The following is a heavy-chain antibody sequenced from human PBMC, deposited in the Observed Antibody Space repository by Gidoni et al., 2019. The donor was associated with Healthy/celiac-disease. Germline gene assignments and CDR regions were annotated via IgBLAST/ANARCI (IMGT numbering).Heavy chain of an antibody. CDR2: IMRSISTI. D-gene: IGHD2-2*01. J-gene: IGHJ6*02. CDR3: ARDDCSSTSCYDRHDCYYGMDV. V-gene: IGHV3-48*02. Sequence: EVQLVESGGGLVHPGGSLGLACAASGFTFSSYSMTWVRQALGKVLEWVSYIMRSISTICYADSVKDRLTISRDKAKNSMYLQMNRLRDEDTAVYYWARDDCSSTSCYDRHDCYYGMDVWGQGTTVTVSS. CDR1: GFTFSSYS.